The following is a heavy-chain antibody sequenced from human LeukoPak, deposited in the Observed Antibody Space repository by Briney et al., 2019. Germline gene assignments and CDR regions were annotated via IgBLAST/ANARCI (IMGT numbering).Heavy chain of an antibody. D-gene: IGHD3-10*01. Sequence: GGSLRLSCAASGFTFSSYAMSWVRQAPGKGLEWVSAISGSGGSTYYADSVKGRFTISRDNSKNTLYLQMNSLRAGDTAVYYCAKDPHVLLWFGELLPDFDYWGQGTLVTVSS. CDR3: AKDPHVLLWFGELLPDFDY. J-gene: IGHJ4*02. CDR2: ISGSGGST. V-gene: IGHV3-23*01. CDR1: GFTFSSYA.